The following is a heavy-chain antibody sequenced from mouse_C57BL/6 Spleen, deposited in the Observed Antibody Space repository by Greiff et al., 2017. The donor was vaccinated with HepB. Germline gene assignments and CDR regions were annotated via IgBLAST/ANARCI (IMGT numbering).Heavy chain of an antibody. V-gene: IGHV1-64*01. Sequence: QVQLQQSGAELVKPGASVKLSCKASGYTFTSYWMHWVKQRPGQGLEWIGMIHPNSGSTNYNEKFKSKATLTVDKSSSTAYMQLSSLTSEDSAVYYCARGYYGGYFDYWGQGTTLTVSS. CDR2: IHPNSGST. CDR1: GYTFTSYW. D-gene: IGHD1-1*01. J-gene: IGHJ2*01. CDR3: ARGYYGGYFDY.